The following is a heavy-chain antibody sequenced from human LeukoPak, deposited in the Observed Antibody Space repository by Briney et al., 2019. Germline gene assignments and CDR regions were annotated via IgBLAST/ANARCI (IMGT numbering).Heavy chain of an antibody. J-gene: IGHJ4*02. CDR1: GFTFSTYD. CDR3: AKDRGYSSSSASVFDY. CDR2: ISGSGGST. V-gene: IGHV3-23*01. Sequence: PGGSLRLSCAASGFTFSTYDMHWVRQAPEKGLEWVSGISGSGGSTYYADSVKGRFTISRDNSKNTLYLQMNSLRAEDTAVYYCAKDRGYSSSSASVFDYWGQGTLVTVSS. D-gene: IGHD6-6*01.